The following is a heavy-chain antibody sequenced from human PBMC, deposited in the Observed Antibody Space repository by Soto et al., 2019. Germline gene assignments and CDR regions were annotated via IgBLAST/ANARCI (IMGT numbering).Heavy chain of an antibody. CDR1: GYTFTSYG. Sequence: QVQLVQSGAEVKKPGASVKVSCKASGYTFTSYGIIWVRQAPGQGLEWMGWISAYNGNTNYAQKLQGRVTMTTDTSTSTAYMELRSLRSDDTAVYYCARVRLLWFGELYYYYGMDVWGQGTTVTVSS. V-gene: IGHV1-18*01. D-gene: IGHD3-10*01. CDR3: ARVRLLWFGELYYYYGMDV. CDR2: ISAYNGNT. J-gene: IGHJ6*02.